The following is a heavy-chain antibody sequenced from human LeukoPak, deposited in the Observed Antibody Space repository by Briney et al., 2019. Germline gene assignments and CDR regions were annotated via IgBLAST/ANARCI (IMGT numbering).Heavy chain of an antibody. D-gene: IGHD6-13*01. Sequence: GGSLRLSCAASGFTFSSYWMHWVRQAPGKGLVGVSLINSDGSSTSYADSVKGRFTISRDNAKNTMYLQMNSLRAEDTAVYYCTRGTPEYSSSWYDYWGQGTLVTVSS. CDR1: GFTFSSYW. J-gene: IGHJ4*02. CDR2: INSDGSST. CDR3: TRGTPEYSSSWYDY. V-gene: IGHV3-74*01.